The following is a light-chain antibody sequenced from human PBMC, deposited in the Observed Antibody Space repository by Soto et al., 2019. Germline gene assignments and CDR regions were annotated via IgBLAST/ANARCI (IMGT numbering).Light chain of an antibody. CDR3: SSYAGSYTLV. J-gene: IGLJ2*01. CDR2: DVS. V-gene: IGLV2-11*01. CDR1: SNDVGGYNF. Sequence: QSVLTQPRSVSGSPGQSVTISCTGTSNDVGGYNFVSWYQQHPGKVPKLFIYDVSRRPSGVPDRFSGSKSGNTASLTISGLQAEYEADYYCSSYAGSYTLVFGGGTKLTVL.